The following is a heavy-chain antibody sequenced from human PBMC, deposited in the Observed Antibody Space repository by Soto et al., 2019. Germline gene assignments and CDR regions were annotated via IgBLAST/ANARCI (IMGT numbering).Heavy chain of an antibody. CDR1: GFTFSNAW. J-gene: IGHJ4*02. V-gene: IGHV3-15*01. CDR3: TTEVDYYDSSGYYRYYFDY. D-gene: IGHD3-22*01. CDR2: IKSKTDGGTT. Sequence: LRLSCAASGFTFSNAWMRWVRQAPGKGLEWVGRIKSKTDGGTTDYAAPVKGRFTISRDDSKNTLYLQMNSLKTEDTAVYYCTTEVDYYDSSGYYRYYFDYWGQGTLVTVSS.